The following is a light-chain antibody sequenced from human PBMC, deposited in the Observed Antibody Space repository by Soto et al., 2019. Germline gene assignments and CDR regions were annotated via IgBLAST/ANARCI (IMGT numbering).Light chain of an antibody. V-gene: IGKV4-1*01. CDR2: WAS. Sequence: DIVMTQSPDSLAVSLGERATINCKSSQSVLYSSNNKNYLAWYQQKPGQPPKLLIYWASTRESGVPDRFSGSGSGTDFTLTISSLQAEDVEVYYCQQYSSTSTFGGGTKVEIK. CDR1: QSVLYSSNNKNY. CDR3: QQYSSTST. J-gene: IGKJ4*01.